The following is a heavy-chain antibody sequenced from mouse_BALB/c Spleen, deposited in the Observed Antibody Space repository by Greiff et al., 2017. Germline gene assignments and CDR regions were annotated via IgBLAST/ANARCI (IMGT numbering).Heavy chain of an antibody. V-gene: IGHV3-2*02. Sequence: VQLKQSGPGLVKPSQSLSLTCTVTGYSITSDYAWNWIRQFPGNKLEWMGYISYSGSTSYNPSLKSRISITRDTSKNQFFLQLNSVTTEDTATYYCARRAPLDSSGWGYAMDYWGQGTSVTVSS. CDR1: GYSITSDYA. CDR2: ISYSGST. CDR3: ARRAPLDSSGWGYAMDY. J-gene: IGHJ4*01. D-gene: IGHD3-2*01.